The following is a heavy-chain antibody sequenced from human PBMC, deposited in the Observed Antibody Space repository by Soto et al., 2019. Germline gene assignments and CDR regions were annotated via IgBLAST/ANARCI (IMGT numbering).Heavy chain of an antibody. CDR1: GGSISSGDYY. J-gene: IGHJ5*02. V-gene: IGHV4-31*03. CDR2: VYHSGDT. D-gene: IGHD3-22*01. CDR3: ERDRSLNYYDSSGSA. Sequence: SETLSLTCTVSGGSISSGDYYWSWIRQHPGKSLEWIGYVYHSGDTDYNPSLRSRVTISVDTSKNQFSLRLSSVTAADTAVYYCERDRSLNYYDSSGSAWGQGTLVNVSS.